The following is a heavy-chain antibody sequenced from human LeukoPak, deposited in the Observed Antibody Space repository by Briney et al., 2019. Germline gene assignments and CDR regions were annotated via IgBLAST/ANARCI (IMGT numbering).Heavy chain of an antibody. CDR1: GFTFSSYA. Sequence: GGSLRLSCAASGFTFSSYAMHWVRQAPGKGLEWVAVISYDGSNKYYADSVKGRFTISRDNSKNTLYLQMNSLRAEDTAVYCCARDYDSSGLFDYWGQGTLVTVSS. CDR2: ISYDGSNK. V-gene: IGHV3-30-3*01. CDR3: ARDYDSSGLFDY. D-gene: IGHD3-22*01. J-gene: IGHJ4*02.